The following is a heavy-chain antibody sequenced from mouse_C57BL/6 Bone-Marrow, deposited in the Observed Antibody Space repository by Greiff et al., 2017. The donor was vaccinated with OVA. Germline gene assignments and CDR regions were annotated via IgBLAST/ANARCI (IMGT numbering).Heavy chain of an antibody. Sequence: QVQLQQSGPELVKPGASVKISCKASGYAFSSSWMNWVKQRPGKGLEWIGRIYPGDGDTNYNGKFKGKATLTADKSSSTAYMQLSSLTSEDSAVYFCAQGDFDDWGQGTTLTVSS. CDR1: GYAFSSSW. CDR3: AQGDFDD. J-gene: IGHJ2*01. CDR2: IYPGDGDT. V-gene: IGHV1-82*01.